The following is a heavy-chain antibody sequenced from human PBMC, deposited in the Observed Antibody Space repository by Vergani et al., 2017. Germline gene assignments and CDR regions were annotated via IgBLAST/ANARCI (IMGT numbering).Heavy chain of an antibody. V-gene: IGHV3-33*01. CDR1: GFTFSSYG. Sequence: QVQLVESGGGVVQPGRSLRLSCAASGFTFSSYGMHWVRQAPGKGLEWVAVIWYDGSNKYYADSVKGRFTISRDNSKNTLYLQMNSLRAEDTAVYYCAREGGIYYAILTGYPRGGNYYYGMDVWGQGTTVTVSS. J-gene: IGHJ6*02. D-gene: IGHD3-9*01. CDR3: AREGGIYYAILTGYPRGGNYYYGMDV. CDR2: IWYDGSNK.